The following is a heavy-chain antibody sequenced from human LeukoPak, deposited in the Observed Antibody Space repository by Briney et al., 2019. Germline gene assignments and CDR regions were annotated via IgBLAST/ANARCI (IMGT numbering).Heavy chain of an antibody. V-gene: IGHV3-30-3*01. CDR1: EFSVSANY. J-gene: IGHJ4*02. Sequence: GGSLRLSCAASEFSVSANYMSWVRQAPGKGLEWVAVISYDGSNKYYADSVKGRFTISRDNSKNTLYLQMNSLRAEDTAVYYCARDLDSSGWYPDYWGQGTLVTVSS. CDR3: ARDLDSSGWYPDY. D-gene: IGHD6-19*01. CDR2: ISYDGSNK.